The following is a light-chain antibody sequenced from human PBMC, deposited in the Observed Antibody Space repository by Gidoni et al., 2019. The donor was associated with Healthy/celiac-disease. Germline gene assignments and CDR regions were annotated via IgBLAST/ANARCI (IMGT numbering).Light chain of an antibody. V-gene: IGLV3-21*04. CDR1: NIGSKS. CDR2: YDS. J-gene: IGLJ3*02. Sequence: SYVLTQPPSVSVAPGMTARITCGGNNIGSKSVHWYQQKPGQAPVLVIYYDSDRPSGIPERFSGSNSGNTATLTISRVEAGDEADYYCQVWDSSSDHRRVFGGGTKLTVL. CDR3: QVWDSSSDHRRV.